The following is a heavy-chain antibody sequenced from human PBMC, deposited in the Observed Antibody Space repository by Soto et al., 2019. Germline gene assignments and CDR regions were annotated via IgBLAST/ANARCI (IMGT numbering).Heavy chain of an antibody. D-gene: IGHD6-13*01. CDR2: ISYDGSNK. V-gene: IGHV3-30*18. Sequence: HPGGSLRLSCVASGFAFSNHPMTWVRQAPGRGLVWVAVISYDGSNKYYADSVKGRFTISRDNSKNTLYLQMNSLRAEDTAVYYCAKDQDSSTDPPYYYYYGMDVWGQGTTVTVSS. J-gene: IGHJ6*02. CDR3: AKDQDSSTDPPYYYYYGMDV. CDR1: GFAFSNHP.